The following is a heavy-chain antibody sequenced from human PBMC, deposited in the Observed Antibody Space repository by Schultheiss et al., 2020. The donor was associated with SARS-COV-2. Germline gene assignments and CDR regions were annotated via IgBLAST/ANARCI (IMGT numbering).Heavy chain of an antibody. CDR1: GGTFSSYA. V-gene: IGHV1-69*13. Sequence: SVKVSCKASGGTFSSYAISWVRQAPGQGLEWMGGIISVLGAANYAQKFQGRVTITADESTSTAYMELSSLRSEDTAVYYCAREGDWSRTPYYFDYWGQGTLVTVSS. D-gene: IGHD3-16*01. J-gene: IGHJ4*02. CDR2: IISVLGAA. CDR3: AREGDWSRTPYYFDY.